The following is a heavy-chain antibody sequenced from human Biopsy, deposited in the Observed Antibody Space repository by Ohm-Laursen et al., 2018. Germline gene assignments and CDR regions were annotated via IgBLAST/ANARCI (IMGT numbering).Heavy chain of an antibody. V-gene: IGHV4-4*07. CDR2: VYTSGST. CDR1: GGSLKNYY. CDR3: ARDAYGDYDTYY. Sequence: SQTLSLTCTVSGGSLKNYYWSWIRQPAGKGLEWIGRVYTSGSTSYNPSLESQVTMSVATSDNQFSLKLSSVTAADTAVYFCARDAYGDYDTYY. J-gene: IGHJ6*03. D-gene: IGHD4-17*01.